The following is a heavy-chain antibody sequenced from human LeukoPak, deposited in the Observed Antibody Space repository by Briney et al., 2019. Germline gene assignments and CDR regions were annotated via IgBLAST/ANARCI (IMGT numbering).Heavy chain of an antibody. D-gene: IGHD1-26*01. CDR2: INPNSGGT. J-gene: IGHJ4*02. CDR1: GYTFTCYY. CDR3: ARWEWELRSFDY. V-gene: IGHV1-2*02. Sequence: ASVKVSCKASGYTFTCYYMHWVRQAPGQGLEWMGWINPNSGGTNYAQKFQGRVTMTRDTSISTAYMELSRLRSDDTAVYYCARWEWELRSFDYWGQGTLVTVSS.